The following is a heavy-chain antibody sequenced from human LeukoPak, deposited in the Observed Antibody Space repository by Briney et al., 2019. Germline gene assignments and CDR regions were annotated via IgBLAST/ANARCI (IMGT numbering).Heavy chain of an antibody. CDR2: FDPEDGET. CDR1: GYTLTELS. CDR3: AREVRIVGATKAFDI. Sequence: VASVKVSCKVSGYTLTELSMHWVRQAPGKGLEWMGGFDPEDGETIYAQKFQGRVTMTEDTSTDTAYMELSSLGSEDTAVYYCAREVRIVGATKAFDIWGQGTMVTVSS. V-gene: IGHV1-24*01. J-gene: IGHJ3*02. D-gene: IGHD1-26*01.